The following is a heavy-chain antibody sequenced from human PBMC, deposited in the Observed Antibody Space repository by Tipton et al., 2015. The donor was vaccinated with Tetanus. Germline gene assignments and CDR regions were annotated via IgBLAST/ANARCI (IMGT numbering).Heavy chain of an antibody. J-gene: IGHJ4*02. Sequence: TLSLTCTVSGGSISSSSYYWGWIRQPPGKGLEWIGSIYYSGSTYYNPSLKSRVTISVDTSKNQFSLKLSSVTAADTAVYYCARRGGTYYYDSSGYYDYWGQGTLVTVSS. CDR2: IYYSGST. D-gene: IGHD3-22*01. CDR1: GGSISSSSYY. V-gene: IGHV4-39*01. CDR3: ARRGGTYYYDSSGYYDY.